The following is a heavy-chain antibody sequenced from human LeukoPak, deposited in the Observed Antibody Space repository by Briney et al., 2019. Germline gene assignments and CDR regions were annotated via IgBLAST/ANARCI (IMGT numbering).Heavy chain of an antibody. D-gene: IGHD5-12*01. V-gene: IGHV4-34*01. Sequence: SETLSLTCAVYDGSFSGYYWSWIRQPPGKGLEWIGEINHSGSTNYNPSLKSRVTISLDTSKSQFSLKVRYVTAADTAVYYCARGHRGYSGYKWFDPWGQGTLVTVSS. CDR1: DGSFSGYY. CDR2: INHSGST. CDR3: ARGHRGYSGYKWFDP. J-gene: IGHJ5*02.